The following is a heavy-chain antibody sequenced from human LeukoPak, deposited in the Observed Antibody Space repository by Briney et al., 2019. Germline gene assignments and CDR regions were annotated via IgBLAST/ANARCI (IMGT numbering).Heavy chain of an antibody. J-gene: IGHJ4*02. D-gene: IGHD2/OR15-2a*01. V-gene: IGHV3-48*01. CDR1: GFTFSSYS. Sequence: PGGSLRLSCAASGFTFSSYSMNWVRQAPGKGLEWVSYISSSSSTIYYADPVKGRFTISRDNAKNSLYLQMNSLRAEDTAVYYCARGGLSIMGYWGQGTLVTVSS. CDR2: ISSSSSTI. CDR3: ARGGLSIMGY.